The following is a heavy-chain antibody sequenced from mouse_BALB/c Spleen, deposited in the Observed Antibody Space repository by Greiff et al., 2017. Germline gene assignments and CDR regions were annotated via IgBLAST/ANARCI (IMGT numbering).Heavy chain of an antibody. D-gene: IGHD2-4*01. J-gene: IGHJ4*01. Sequence: QVQLKQSGAELARPGASVKMSCKASGYTFTSYTMHWVKQRPGQGLEWIGYINPSSGYTNYNQKFKDKATLTADKSSSTAYMQLSSLTSEDSAVYYCARDEITTDEDYWGQGTSVTVSS. CDR3: ARDEITTDEDY. CDR2: INPSSGYT. CDR1: GYTFTSYT. V-gene: IGHV1-4*01.